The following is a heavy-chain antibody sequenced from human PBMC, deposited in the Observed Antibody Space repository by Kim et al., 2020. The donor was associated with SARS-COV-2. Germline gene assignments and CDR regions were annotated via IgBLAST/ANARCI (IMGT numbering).Heavy chain of an antibody. J-gene: IGHJ4*02. Sequence: GGSLRLSCVASGFSFSTDGMHWVRQAPGKGLEWVAALFSDGSNKYYADSVKGRFSISSDNSQNTLYLQMNSLSAEDTAVYYCAKDGGYNYGWFEYWGQGTLVTVSS. CDR3: AKDGGYNYGWFEY. CDR2: LFSDGSNK. V-gene: IGHV3-30*18. D-gene: IGHD5-18*01. CDR1: GFSFSTDG.